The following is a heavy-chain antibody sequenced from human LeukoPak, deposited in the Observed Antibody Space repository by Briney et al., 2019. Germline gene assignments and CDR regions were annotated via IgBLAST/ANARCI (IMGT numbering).Heavy chain of an antibody. CDR3: AKASYSGSYSDY. D-gene: IGHD1-26*01. V-gene: IGHV3-30*02. J-gene: IGHJ4*02. CDR1: GFTFSSYG. CDR2: IRYDGSNK. Sequence: GGSLRLSCAASGFTFSSYGMHWVRQAPGKGLEWVAFIRYDGSNKYYVDSVKGRFTISRDNSKNTLYLQMNSLRAEDTAVYYCAKASYSGSYSDYWGQGIQVTVSS.